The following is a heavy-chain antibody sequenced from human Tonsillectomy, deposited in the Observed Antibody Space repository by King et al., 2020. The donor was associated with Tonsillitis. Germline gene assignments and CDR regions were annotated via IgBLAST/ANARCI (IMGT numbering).Heavy chain of an antibody. J-gene: IGHJ4*02. CDR3: AREGASGSYFYY. CDR1: GGTFSSYA. Sequence: VQLVQSGAEVKKPGSSVKVSCKASGGTFSSYAISWVRQAPGQGLECMGGVIPFFGTANYAQRFQGRVTITADESTRTAYMELCSLRSEDTAMYYCAREGASGSYFYYGGQGTLVTVSA. V-gene: IGHV1-69*01. CDR2: VIPFFGTA. D-gene: IGHD1-26*01.